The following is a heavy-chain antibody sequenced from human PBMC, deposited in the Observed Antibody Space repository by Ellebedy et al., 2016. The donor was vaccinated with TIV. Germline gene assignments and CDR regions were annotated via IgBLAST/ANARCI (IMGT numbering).Heavy chain of an antibody. CDR1: GGTFSSYA. Sequence: SVKVSXXASGGTFSSYAISWVRQAPGQGLEWMGGIIPIFGTANYAQKFQGRVTITADESTSTAYMELSSLRSEDTAVYYCASSRCGGDCLLDYWGQGTLVTVSS. CDR3: ASSRCGGDCLLDY. D-gene: IGHD2-21*02. J-gene: IGHJ4*02. CDR2: IIPIFGTA. V-gene: IGHV1-69*13.